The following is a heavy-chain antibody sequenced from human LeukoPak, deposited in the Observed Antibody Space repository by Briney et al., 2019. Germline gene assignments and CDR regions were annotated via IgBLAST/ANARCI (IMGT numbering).Heavy chain of an antibody. Sequence: SETLSLTCTVSGGSISSYYWSWIRQPPGKGLEWIGYIYYSGSTNYNPSLKSRVTVSVDTSKNQFSLKLSSVTAADTAVYYCARGGGSYYENFDYWGQGTLVTVSS. CDR2: IYYSGST. D-gene: IGHD1-26*01. V-gene: IGHV4-59*08. J-gene: IGHJ4*02. CDR3: ARGGGSYYENFDY. CDR1: GGSISSYY.